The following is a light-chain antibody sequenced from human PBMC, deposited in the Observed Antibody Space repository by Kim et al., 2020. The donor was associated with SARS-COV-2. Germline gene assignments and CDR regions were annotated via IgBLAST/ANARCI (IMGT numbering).Light chain of an antibody. J-gene: IGLJ3*02. Sequence: GQSITISCTGTSSDVGGYNYVSWYQQHPGKAPKLMIYDVSKRPSVVSNRFSGSKSGNTASLTISGLQAEDEADYYCSSYTSSISWVFGGGTQLTVL. CDR1: SSDVGGYNY. V-gene: IGLV2-14*03. CDR3: SSYTSSISWV. CDR2: DVS.